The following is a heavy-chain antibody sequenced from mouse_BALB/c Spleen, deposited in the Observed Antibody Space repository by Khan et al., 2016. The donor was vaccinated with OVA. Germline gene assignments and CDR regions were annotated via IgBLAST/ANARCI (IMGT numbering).Heavy chain of an antibody. Sequence: QVQLQQSRAELARPGASVYMSCKASGYTFTSYTIHWVRQRPGRAPEGIGHINPSNDYTNYNQTFKDKATLIVDKSSTTAYMQLSTLTSADSAVYNGERDGAYHRSDGRFAYWGQGTLVTVSA. J-gene: IGHJ3*01. D-gene: IGHD2-14*01. V-gene: IGHV1-4*01. CDR2: INPSNDYT. CDR3: ERDGAYHRSDGRFAY. CDR1: GYTFTSYT.